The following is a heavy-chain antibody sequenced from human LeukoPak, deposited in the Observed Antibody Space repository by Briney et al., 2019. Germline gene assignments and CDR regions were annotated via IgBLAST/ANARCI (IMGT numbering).Heavy chain of an antibody. Sequence: GGSLRLSCAASGFTFSSYGMHWVHQAPGKGLEWVAFIRYDGSNKYYADSVKGRFTISRDNSKNTLYLQMNSLRAEDTAVYYCAKEHLRNGDYFDYWGQGTLVTVSS. CDR3: AKEHLRNGDYFDY. CDR2: IRYDGSNK. D-gene: IGHD1-1*01. V-gene: IGHV3-30*02. CDR1: GFTFSSYG. J-gene: IGHJ4*02.